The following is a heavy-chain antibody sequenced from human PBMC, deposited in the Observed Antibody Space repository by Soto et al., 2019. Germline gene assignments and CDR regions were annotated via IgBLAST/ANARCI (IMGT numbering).Heavy chain of an antibody. CDR3: ARGPPRAVRVRGFHYFDY. J-gene: IGHJ4*02. CDR2: IKHSGST. D-gene: IGHD3-10*01. CDR1: GGSFSGYY. Sequence: QVQLQQWGAGLLKPSETLTLTCAVYGGSFSGYYWSWIRQPPGKGLECIGEIKHSGSTNYNPSLKSRVTISVDTSKNQFSLKLSSVTAADTAVYYCARGPPRAVRVRGFHYFDYWGQGTLVTVSS. V-gene: IGHV4-34*01.